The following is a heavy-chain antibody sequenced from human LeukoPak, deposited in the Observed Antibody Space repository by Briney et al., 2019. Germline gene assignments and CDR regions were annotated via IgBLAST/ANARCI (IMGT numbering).Heavy chain of an antibody. Sequence: SETLSLTCAVSGYSISSGYYWGWIRQPPGKGLEWIGSIYHSGSTYYNPSLKSRVTISVDTSKNQFSLKLSSVTAADTAVYYCARKVPAAPQGSHRFDPWGQGTLVTVSS. J-gene: IGHJ5*02. CDR1: GYSISSGYY. CDR3: ARKVPAAPQGSHRFDP. V-gene: IGHV4-38-2*01. D-gene: IGHD2-2*01. CDR2: IYHSGST.